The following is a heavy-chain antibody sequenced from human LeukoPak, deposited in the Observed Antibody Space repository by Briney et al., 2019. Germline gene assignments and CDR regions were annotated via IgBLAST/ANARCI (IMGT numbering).Heavy chain of an antibody. CDR3: ASLLGGVTPMPYY. D-gene: IGHD2-21*02. CDR1: GLTVSRNY. CDR2: IYSGGST. J-gene: IGHJ4*02. V-gene: IGHV3-53*01. Sequence: GGSLRLFCAPSGLTVSRNYMSWVRHAPGKGREWVSVIYSGGSTYYADSVKGRFTISRDNSKNKLYFQMNSLRAEDTAVYYCASLLGGVTPMPYYWGQGTLVTVSS.